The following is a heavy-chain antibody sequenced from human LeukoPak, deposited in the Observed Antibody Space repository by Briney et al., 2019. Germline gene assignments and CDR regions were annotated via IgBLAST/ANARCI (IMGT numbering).Heavy chain of an antibody. CDR2: ISAYNGNT. CDR1: GYTFTSYG. V-gene: IGHV1-18*01. Sequence: GASVKVSCKASGYTFTSYGISWVRQAPGQGLEWMGWISAYNGNTNYAQKLQGRVTMTTDTSTSTAYMELRSLRSDDTAVYYCARAPQQLVHYYYYGMDVWGQGTTVTVSS. J-gene: IGHJ6*02. D-gene: IGHD6-13*01. CDR3: ARAPQQLVHYYYYGMDV.